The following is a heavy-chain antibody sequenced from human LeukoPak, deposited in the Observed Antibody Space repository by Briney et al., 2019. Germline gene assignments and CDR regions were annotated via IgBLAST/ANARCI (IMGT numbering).Heavy chain of an antibody. V-gene: IGHV3-30*14. CDR1: GFTFSNYA. J-gene: IGHJ1*01. Sequence: GGSLRLSCAATGFTFSNYAIHWGRQAPGKGLEWVAFISDDGSRQHYADSVKGRFTISRDNSKNTLYLQMSSLRAEDTAVYYCVKGSGWRPYAAEYFQHWGQGTLVTVSS. D-gene: IGHD6-19*01. CDR3: VKGSGWRPYAAEYFQH. CDR2: ISDDGSRQ.